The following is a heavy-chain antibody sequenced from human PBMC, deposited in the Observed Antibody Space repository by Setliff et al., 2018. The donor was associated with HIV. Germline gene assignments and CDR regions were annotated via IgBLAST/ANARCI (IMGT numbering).Heavy chain of an antibody. J-gene: IGHJ4*02. CDR2: IWYDGDNK. D-gene: IGHD3-3*01. CDR3: ARAGVLQFLEWLPYYFHY. CDR1: GGSISSSNW. Sequence: LSLTCAVSGGSISSSNWWSWVRQAPGKGLEWVAVIWYDGDNKFYADSVKGRFTVSRDNAKNSLYLQMNSLRAEDTAVYYCARAGVLQFLEWLPYYFHYWGQGTLVTVSS. V-gene: IGHV3-33*08.